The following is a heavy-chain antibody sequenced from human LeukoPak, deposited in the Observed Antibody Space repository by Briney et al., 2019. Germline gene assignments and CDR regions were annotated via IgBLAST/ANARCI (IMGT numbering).Heavy chain of an antibody. J-gene: IGHJ4*02. Sequence: PGGSLRLSCAASGFTFSSYAMSWVRQAPGKGLEWVSAISGSGSSTYYADSVKGRFTISRDNSKNTLYLQMNSLRAEDTAVYYCAKDKLTSWIQPGFNRVGYFDYWGQGTLVTVSS. CDR1: GFTFSSYA. CDR2: ISGSGSST. V-gene: IGHV3-23*01. D-gene: IGHD5-18*01. CDR3: AKDKLTSWIQPGFNRVGYFDY.